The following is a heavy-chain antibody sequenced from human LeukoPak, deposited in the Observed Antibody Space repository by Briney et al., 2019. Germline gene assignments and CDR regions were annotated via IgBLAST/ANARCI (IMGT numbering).Heavy chain of an antibody. D-gene: IGHD3-22*01. Sequence: SETLSLTCTVSGGSISSYYWSWIRQPAGKGLEWIGRIYTSGSTNYNPSLKSRVTISVDTSKNQFSLKLSSVTAADTAVYYCARGPNGYCDSSGLFDYWGQGTLVTVSS. CDR2: IYTSGST. CDR3: ARGPNGYCDSSGLFDY. V-gene: IGHV4-4*07. CDR1: GGSISSYY. J-gene: IGHJ4*02.